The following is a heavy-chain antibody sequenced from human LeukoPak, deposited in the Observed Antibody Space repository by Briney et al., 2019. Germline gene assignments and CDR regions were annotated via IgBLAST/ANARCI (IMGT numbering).Heavy chain of an antibody. CDR1: GYTFTSYY. J-gene: IGHJ5*02. CDR3: ARAGGGVYWFDP. D-gene: IGHD3-16*01. V-gene: IGHV1-46*01. CDR2: INPSGGST. Sequence: ASVKVSCKASGYTFTSYYIHWVRQAPGQGLEWMGMINPSGGSTIYAQKFQGRVAMTRDMSTSTVYMELSSLRSEDTAVYYCARAGGGVYWFDPWGQGTLVTVSS.